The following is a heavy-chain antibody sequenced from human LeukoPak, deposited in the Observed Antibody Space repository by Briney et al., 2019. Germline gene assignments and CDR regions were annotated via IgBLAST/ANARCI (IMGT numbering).Heavy chain of an antibody. D-gene: IGHD2-15*01. V-gene: IGHV1-2*02. CDR1: GYTFTGYY. Sequence: ASVTVSCKASGYTFTGYYMHWVRQAPGQGLECMGWVNPNSGRTNYAQKFQGRVTMTRDTSISTAYMELSRLRSDDTAVYYCARFIKVDATLDYWGQGTLVTVSS. J-gene: IGHJ4*02. CDR2: VNPNSGRT. CDR3: ARFIKVDATLDY.